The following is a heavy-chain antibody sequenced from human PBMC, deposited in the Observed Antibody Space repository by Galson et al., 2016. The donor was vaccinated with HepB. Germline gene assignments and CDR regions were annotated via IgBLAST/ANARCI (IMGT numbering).Heavy chain of an antibody. J-gene: IGHJ3*01. CDR3: AGGFYYNSFDL. V-gene: IGHV3-48*02. Sequence: SLRLSCAASGFSFSKFSMDWVRQAPGKGPEWLSHIGTGGSPIYYADSVKGRFTISRDNAQNSVWLQMNSLRDDDTAVHYCAGGFYYNSFDLWGQGTMITVSS. D-gene: IGHD5-24*01. CDR2: IGTGGSPI. CDR1: GFSFSKFS.